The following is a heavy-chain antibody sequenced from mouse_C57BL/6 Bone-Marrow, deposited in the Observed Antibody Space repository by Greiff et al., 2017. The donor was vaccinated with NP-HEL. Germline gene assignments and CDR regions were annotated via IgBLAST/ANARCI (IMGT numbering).Heavy chain of an antibody. D-gene: IGHD4-1*01. CDR2: INPYNGGT. CDR3: ARAGTSGDY. CDR1: GYTFTDYY. Sequence: EVKLMESGPVLVKPGASVKMSCKASGYTFTDYYMNWVKQSHGKSLEWIGVINPYNGGTSYNQKFKGKATLTVDKSSSTAYMELNSLTSEDSAVYYCARAGTSGDYWGQGTTLTVSS. V-gene: IGHV1-19*01. J-gene: IGHJ2*01.